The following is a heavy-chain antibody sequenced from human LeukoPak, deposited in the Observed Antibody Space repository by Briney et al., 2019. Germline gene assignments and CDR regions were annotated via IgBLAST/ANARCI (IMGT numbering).Heavy chain of an antibody. D-gene: IGHD5-12*01. J-gene: IGHJ3*02. Sequence: GGSLRLSCAASGFTFSSYGMHWVRQAPGKGLEWVAVIWNDGSNKYYADSVKGRFTISRDNSKNTLYLQMNSLRAEDTAVYYCATGAGNSGYDWRSDAFDIWGQGTMVTVSS. V-gene: IGHV3-30*02. CDR2: IWNDGSNK. CDR3: ATGAGNSGYDWRSDAFDI. CDR1: GFTFSSYG.